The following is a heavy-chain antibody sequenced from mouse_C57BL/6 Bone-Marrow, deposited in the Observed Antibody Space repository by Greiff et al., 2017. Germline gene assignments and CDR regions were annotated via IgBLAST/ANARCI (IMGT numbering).Heavy chain of an antibody. D-gene: IGHD1-1*01. V-gene: IGHV5-4*01. CDR3: AREATVVAP. J-gene: IGHJ3*01. CDR1: GFTFSSYA. Sequence: EVKLVESGGGLVKPGGSLKLSCAASGFTFSSYAMYWVRQTPEKRLEWVATISDGGSYTYYPDNVKGRFTISRDNAKNNLYLQMSHLKSEDTAMYYCAREATVVAPCGQGTLVTVSA. CDR2: ISDGGSYT.